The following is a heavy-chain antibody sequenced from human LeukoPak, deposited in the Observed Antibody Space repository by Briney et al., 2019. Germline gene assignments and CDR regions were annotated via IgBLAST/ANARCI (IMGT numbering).Heavy chain of an antibody. CDR3: ARKMATTDDY. CDR1: VFTVTSNY. J-gene: IGHJ4*02. CDR2: ITGAGTT. D-gene: IGHD5-24*01. Sequence: RGSLRLSCAPSVFTVTSNYTSCVRQTPGKGLEWVTVITGAGTTYYPDSVKGRFTISRDNYNNTLYLQMNSLRAEDTAMYYCARKMATTDDYWGQGTLVTVSS. V-gene: IGHV3-53*01.